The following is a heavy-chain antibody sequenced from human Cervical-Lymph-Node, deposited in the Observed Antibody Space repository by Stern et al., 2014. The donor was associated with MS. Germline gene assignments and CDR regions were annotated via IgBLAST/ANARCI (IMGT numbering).Heavy chain of an antibody. J-gene: IGHJ4*02. D-gene: IGHD2-21*01. V-gene: IGHV3-74*02. Sequence: EVQLLESGGGLVQPGGSLRLSCAASGFTFRSYWMHWVRQGPGKGLVWVSRVNSDASTTTYADSVKGRFTISRDNAKNTLYLQMNSLRPEDTAVYYCARYSDASSFDSWGQGALVTVSS. CDR1: GFTFRSYW. CDR2: VNSDASTT. CDR3: ARYSDASSFDS.